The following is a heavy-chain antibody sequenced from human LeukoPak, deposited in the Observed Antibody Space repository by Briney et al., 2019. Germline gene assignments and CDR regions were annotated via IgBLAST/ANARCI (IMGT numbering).Heavy chain of an antibody. V-gene: IGHV1-18*01. Sequence: ASVKVSCKASGYTFTSYGISWVRQAPGQGLEWMGWISAYNGNTNYAQKLQGRVTMTTDTSTSTAYMELRSLRSDDTAVYYCARDRRTARAAGFWFDPWGQGTLVTVSS. D-gene: IGHD2-15*01. CDR3: ARDRRTARAAGFWFDP. CDR1: GYTFTSYG. CDR2: ISAYNGNT. J-gene: IGHJ5*02.